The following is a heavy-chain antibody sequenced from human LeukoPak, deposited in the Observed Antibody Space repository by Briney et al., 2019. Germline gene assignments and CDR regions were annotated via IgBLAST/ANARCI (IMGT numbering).Heavy chain of an antibody. Sequence: ASVKVSCKVSGYTLTELSMHWVRQATGQGLEWMGWMNPNSGATGYAQKFLGRVTMTRNTSISTAYMELSSLRSEDTAVYYCTPGRYGHGANWFDPWGQGTLVIVSS. CDR3: TPGRYGHGANWFDP. CDR1: GYTLTELS. D-gene: IGHD2-15*01. V-gene: IGHV1-8*01. J-gene: IGHJ5*02. CDR2: MNPNSGAT.